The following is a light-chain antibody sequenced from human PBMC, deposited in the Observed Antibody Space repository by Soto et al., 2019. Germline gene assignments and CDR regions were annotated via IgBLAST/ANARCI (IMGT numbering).Light chain of an antibody. CDR1: SSNIGSHS. J-gene: IGLJ2*01. CDR3: AAWDDSLNGVV. V-gene: IGLV1-44*01. CDR2: RNN. Sequence: QAVVTQPPSASGTPGQRVTISCSGSSSNIGSHSVDWYQQLPGTAPKLLIFRNNQRPSGVPDRFSGSKSGTSASLAISGLQSEDEADYYCAAWDDSLNGVVFGGGTKLTVL.